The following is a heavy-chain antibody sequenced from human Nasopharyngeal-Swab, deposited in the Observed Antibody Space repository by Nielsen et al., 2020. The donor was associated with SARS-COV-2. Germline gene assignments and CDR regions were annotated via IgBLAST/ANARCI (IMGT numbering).Heavy chain of an antibody. CDR2: ISAYNGNT. CDR1: GYTFTSYG. CDR3: ARDRGRYFDWLLYYFDY. Sequence: ASVKVSCKASGYTFTSYGISWVRQAPGQGLEWMGWISAYNGNTNYAQKLQGRVTMTTDTSTSTAYMELRSLRSDDTAAYYCARDRGRYFDWLLYYFDYWGQGTLVTVSS. D-gene: IGHD3-9*01. J-gene: IGHJ4*02. V-gene: IGHV1-18*01.